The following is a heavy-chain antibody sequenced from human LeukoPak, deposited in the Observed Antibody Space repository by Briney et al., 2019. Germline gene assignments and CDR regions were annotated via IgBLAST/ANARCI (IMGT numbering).Heavy chain of an antibody. J-gene: IGHJ4*02. CDR3: ARHFRGGECHDY. Sequence: PSETLSLTCTVSGGSISSSNYYWGWIRQPPGKGLEWIGSIYYSGSTYYNPSLKSRVTISVDTSKNQFSLKPSSVTAADTAVFYCARHFRGGECHDYWGQGTLVTVSS. CDR2: IYYSGST. CDR1: GGSISSSNYY. V-gene: IGHV4-39*01. D-gene: IGHD2-21*01.